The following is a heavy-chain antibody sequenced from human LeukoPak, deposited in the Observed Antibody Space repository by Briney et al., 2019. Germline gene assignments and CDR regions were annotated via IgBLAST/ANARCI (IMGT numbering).Heavy chain of an antibody. D-gene: IGHD1-26*01. CDR3: AKEPKSYPIYPWFDP. V-gene: IGHV3-23*01. CDR1: GFTFSSYA. CDR2: ISTSGGST. J-gene: IGHJ5*02. Sequence: PGGSLRLSCAASGFTFSSYAMSWVRQGPGKGLEWVSGISTSGGSTSYADAVKGRFTISRDNSKNTLYLQMNSLRAEDTAVYYCAKEPKSYPIYPWFDPWGQGTLVTVSS.